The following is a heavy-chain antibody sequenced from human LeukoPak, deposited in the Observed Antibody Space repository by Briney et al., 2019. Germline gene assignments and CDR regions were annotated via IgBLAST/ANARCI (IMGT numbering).Heavy chain of an antibody. D-gene: IGHD2-15*01. CDR2: IYYSGST. V-gene: IGHV4-59*01. CDR3: ARGPRVYCSGGSCYEFDY. CDR1: GGSFSSYY. J-gene: IGHJ4*02. Sequence: SETLSLTCTVSGGSFSSYYWSWIRHPPGKGLEWIGYIYYSGSTNYNPSLKSRVTISVDTSKNQFSLKLSSVTAADTAVYYCARGPRVYCSGGSCYEFDYWGQGTLVTVSS.